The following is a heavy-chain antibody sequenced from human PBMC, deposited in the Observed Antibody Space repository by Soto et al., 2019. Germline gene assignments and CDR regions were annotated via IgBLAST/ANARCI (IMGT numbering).Heavy chain of an antibody. Sequence: SQTLSLTCAVYGGSFSGYYWSWIRQPPGKGLEWIGEINHSGSTNYNPSLKSRVTISVDTSKNQFSLKLSSVTAADTAVYYCARGPSYNWTLDYWGQGTLVTVSS. CDR3: ARGPSYNWTLDY. D-gene: IGHD1-1*01. V-gene: IGHV4-34*01. CDR1: GGSFSGYY. CDR2: INHSGST. J-gene: IGHJ4*02.